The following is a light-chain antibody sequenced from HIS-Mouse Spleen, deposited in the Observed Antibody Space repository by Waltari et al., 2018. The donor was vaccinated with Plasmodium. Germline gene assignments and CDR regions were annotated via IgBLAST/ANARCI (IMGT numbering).Light chain of an antibody. CDR3: YSTDSSGNHRV. CDR1: AWPKKY. CDR2: EDS. V-gene: IGLV3-10*01. J-gene: IGLJ3*02. Sequence: SYELTQPPSVSVSPGQTARIPCSGAAWPKKYAYWYQQKSGQAPVLVIYEDSKRPSGIPERFSGSSSGTMATLTISGAQVEDEADYYCYSTDSSGNHRVFGGGTKLTVL.